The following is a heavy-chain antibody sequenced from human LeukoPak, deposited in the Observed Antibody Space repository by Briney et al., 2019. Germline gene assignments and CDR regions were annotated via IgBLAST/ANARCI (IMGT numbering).Heavy chain of an antibody. V-gene: IGHV3-23*01. CDR3: AKDGKTRNWNYFQAKPVY. J-gene: IGHJ4*02. CDR2: ISGRGDST. Sequence: GGSLRLSCASSGFTINNYGMTWVRQAPGKGLEWVSTISGRGDSTYYADSVKGRFTISRDNSKNTLYLQMNSLRAEDTAVYYCAKDGKTRNWNYFQAKPVYWGQGTLVTVSS. D-gene: IGHD1-7*01. CDR1: GFTINNYG.